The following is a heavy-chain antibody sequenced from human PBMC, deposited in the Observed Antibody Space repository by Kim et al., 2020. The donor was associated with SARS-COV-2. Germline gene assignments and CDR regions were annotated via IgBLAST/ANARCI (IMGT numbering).Heavy chain of an antibody. J-gene: IGHJ4*02. CDR1: GFTVGGNH. D-gene: IGHD6-19*01. CDR3: AGQPHSSGGLIDY. CDR2: FYSGVST. V-gene: IGHV3-53*01. Sequence: GGSLRLSCVASGFTVGGNHMSWVRQAPGKGLEWVSVFYSGVSTSYADSVKGRFTISRDNSKNTLYLQMNSLRVEDTAVYYCAGQPHSSGGLIDYWGQGTLVTVSS.